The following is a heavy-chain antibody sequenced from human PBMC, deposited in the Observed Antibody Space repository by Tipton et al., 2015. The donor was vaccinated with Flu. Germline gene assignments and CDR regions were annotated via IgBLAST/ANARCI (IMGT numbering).Heavy chain of an antibody. Sequence: LTCAASGFTFRNAWMTWVRQAPGKGLEWVGRVKSRKDGGTTDYAAAVTDRFTISRDDSKDTVTLQMNSLKIEDTAVYYCTAGYGTSDCDFWGQGTLVTVSS. D-gene: IGHD5-12*01. CDR2: VKSRKDGGTT. CDR1: GFTFRNAW. CDR3: TAGYGTSDCDF. V-gene: IGHV3-15*05. J-gene: IGHJ4*02.